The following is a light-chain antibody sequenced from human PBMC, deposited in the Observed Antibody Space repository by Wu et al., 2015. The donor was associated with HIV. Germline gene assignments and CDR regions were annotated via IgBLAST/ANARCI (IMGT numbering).Light chain of an antibody. V-gene: IGKV1-27*01. Sequence: DIQMTQSPSSLSASAGDRVTITCRASQGISDNLAWYQQKPGKVPKLLIYAASTLYSEVPSRFSGSGSGTDFTLTISSLQPEDVATYFCQKYNPFGTFGQGTKVEIK. CDR1: QGISDN. CDR2: AAS. CDR3: QKYNPFGT. J-gene: IGKJ1*01.